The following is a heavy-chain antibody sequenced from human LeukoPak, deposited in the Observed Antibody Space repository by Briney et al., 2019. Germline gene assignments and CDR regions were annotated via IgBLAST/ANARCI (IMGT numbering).Heavy chain of an antibody. CDR2: ISRPSATI. CDR3: ARDCLWSFDY. CDR1: GFKFSNYT. V-gene: IGHV3-48*04. D-gene: IGHD3-16*01. J-gene: IGHJ4*02. Sequence: GGSLRLSCAASGFKFSNYTMNWVRQAPGKGLEWVSFISRPSATITYADSVKGRFTISRDNAKDSLYLQMNSLRPEDTAVYFCARDCLWSFDYWGQGILVTVSS.